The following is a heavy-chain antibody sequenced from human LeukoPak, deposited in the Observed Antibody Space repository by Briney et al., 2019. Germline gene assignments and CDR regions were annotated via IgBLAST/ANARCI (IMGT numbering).Heavy chain of an antibody. CDR2: IYHSGST. J-gene: IGHJ4*02. CDR3: ARSLYYYDSSGYSPTGFDY. Sequence: SETLSLTCTVSGGSISSGGYYWSWIRQPPGKGLEWMGYIYHSGSTYYNPSLKSRVTISVDRSKNQFSLKLSSLTAADTAVYYCARSLYYYDSSGYSPTGFDYWGQGTLVTVSS. D-gene: IGHD3-22*01. CDR1: GGSISSGGYY. V-gene: IGHV4-30-2*01.